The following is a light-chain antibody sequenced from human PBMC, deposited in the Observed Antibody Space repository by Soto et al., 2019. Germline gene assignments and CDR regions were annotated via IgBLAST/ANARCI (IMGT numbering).Light chain of an antibody. V-gene: IGLV2-23*02. J-gene: IGLJ3*02. CDR3: CSYGISSPWV. Sequence: QSVLTQPASVSGSPGQSITISCTGTSSDVGKYNLVSWYQQHPGKAPKITIFEVNERPSGVSNRFSGSKSGNTASLTISGLQADDEADYYCCSYGISSPWVFGGGTKLTVL. CDR1: SSDVGKYNL. CDR2: EVN.